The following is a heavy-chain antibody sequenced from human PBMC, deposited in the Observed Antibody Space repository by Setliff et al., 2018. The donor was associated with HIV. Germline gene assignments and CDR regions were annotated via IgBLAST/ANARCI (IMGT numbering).Heavy chain of an antibody. J-gene: IGHJ4*02. D-gene: IGHD6-13*01. V-gene: IGHV4-59*12. Sequence: SETLSLTCTVSGDSIGTDYWTWIRQPPGKGLEWIGYIYNSASTSYNPSLKSRVTISVDTSKNQFSLKLSSVTAADTAVYYCARDAAGTADYWGQGTLVTVSS. CDR3: ARDAAGTADY. CDR1: GDSIGTDY. CDR2: IYNSAST.